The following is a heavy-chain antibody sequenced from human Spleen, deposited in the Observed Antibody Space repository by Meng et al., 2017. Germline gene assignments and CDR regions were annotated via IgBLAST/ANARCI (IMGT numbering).Heavy chain of an antibody. V-gene: IGHV1-2*02. CDR1: GYTFTDYY. J-gene: IGHJ6*02. CDR2: IDPNSGGT. D-gene: IGHD5-12*01. CDR3: ARSDDGYSGYSTYYYGMDV. Sequence: ASVKVSCKASGYTFTDYYMHWVRQAPGQGLEWMGWIDPNSGGTNYAQKFQGRVTMTRDTSISAAYMELSRLRSDDTAIYYCARSDDGYSGYSTYYYGMDVWGQGTTVTVSS.